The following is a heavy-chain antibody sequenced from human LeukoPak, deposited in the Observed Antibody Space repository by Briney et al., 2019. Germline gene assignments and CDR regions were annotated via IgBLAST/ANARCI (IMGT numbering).Heavy chain of an antibody. CDR2: IYYSGST. D-gene: IGHD6-13*01. J-gene: IGHJ4*02. Sequence: SETMSLTCTVSGGSLSSSSYYWGWLRQPPGTGLEWLGSIYYSGSTYYNPSLESRVTISVDTSKNQFSLKLSSVTAADTAVYYCARIKYSSSWDSYYFDYWGQGTLVTVSS. CDR1: GGSLSSSSYY. V-gene: IGHV4-39*01. CDR3: ARIKYSSSWDSYYFDY.